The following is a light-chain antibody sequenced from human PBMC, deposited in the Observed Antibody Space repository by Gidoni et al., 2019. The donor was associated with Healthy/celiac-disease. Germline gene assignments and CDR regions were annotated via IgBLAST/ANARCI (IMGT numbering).Light chain of an antibody. CDR2: DTS. J-gene: IGLJ3*02. CDR3: LLSYSGARGV. V-gene: IGLV7-46*01. Sequence: QAVVTQEPSLTVSPGGTVTLTCGSSTGAVTSGHYPYWFQQQPGKAPRTLIYDTSTKHSWTPARFSGSLLGGKAALTLSGAQPEDEAEYYCLLSYSGARGVFGGGTKLTVL. CDR1: TGAVTSGHY.